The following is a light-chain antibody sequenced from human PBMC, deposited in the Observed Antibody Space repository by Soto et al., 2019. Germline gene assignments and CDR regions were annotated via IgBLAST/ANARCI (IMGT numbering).Light chain of an antibody. Sequence: EIVLTQSPGTLSLSPGERATLSCRASQSVSSSYLAWYQQKPGQAPRLLIYGASNRATGTPDRFSGSGSGTDFTLTISRLEPEDFAVYYCQQYGSSSITFGQGTRLETK. J-gene: IGKJ5*01. CDR3: QQYGSSSIT. CDR2: GAS. V-gene: IGKV3-20*01. CDR1: QSVSSSY.